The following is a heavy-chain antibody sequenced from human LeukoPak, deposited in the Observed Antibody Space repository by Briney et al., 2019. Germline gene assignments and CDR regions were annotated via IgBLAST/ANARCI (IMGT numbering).Heavy chain of an antibody. V-gene: IGHV4-59*01. CDR2: IYYSGST. D-gene: IGHD3-10*01. CDR3: ARARSGSYYYYYYYYGMDV. J-gene: IGHJ6*02. CDR1: GGSISSYY. Sequence: SETLSLTCTVSGGSISSYYWSWIRQPPGKGLEWIGYIYYSGSTNYNPSLKSRVTISVDTSKNQFSLKLSSVTAADTAVYYCARARSGSYYYYYYYYGMDVWGQGTTVTVSS.